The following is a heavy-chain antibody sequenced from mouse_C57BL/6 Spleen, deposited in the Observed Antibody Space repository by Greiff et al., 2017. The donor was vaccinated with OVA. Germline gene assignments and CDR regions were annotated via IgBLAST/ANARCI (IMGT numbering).Heavy chain of an antibody. Sequence: QVQLKQPGTELVKPGASVKLSCKASGYTFTSYWMHWVKQRPGQGLEWIGNINPSNGGTNYNEKLKSKATLTVDKSSSTAYMQLSSLTSEDSAVYYCARSAGSSEGFAYWGQGTLVTVSA. CDR3: ARSAGSSEGFAY. D-gene: IGHD1-1*01. CDR2: INPSNGGT. J-gene: IGHJ3*01. CDR1: GYTFTSYW. V-gene: IGHV1-53*01.